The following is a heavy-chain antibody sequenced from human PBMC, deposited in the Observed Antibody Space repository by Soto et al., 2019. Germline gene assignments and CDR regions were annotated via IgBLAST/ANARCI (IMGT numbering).Heavy chain of an antibody. Sequence: QVQLVESGGGVVQPGRSLRLSCAASGFTFSSYGMHWVRQAPGKGLEWVAVIWYDGSNKYYADSVKGRFTISRDNSKNTLYLQMNSLRAEDTAVYYCASCIAAADAFDIWGQGTMVTVSS. D-gene: IGHD6-13*01. J-gene: IGHJ3*02. V-gene: IGHV3-33*01. CDR2: IWYDGSNK. CDR3: ASCIAAADAFDI. CDR1: GFTFSSYG.